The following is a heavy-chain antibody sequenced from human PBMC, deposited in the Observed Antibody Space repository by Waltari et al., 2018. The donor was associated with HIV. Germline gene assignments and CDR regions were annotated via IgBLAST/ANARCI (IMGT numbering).Heavy chain of an antibody. V-gene: IGHV3-33*01. CDR1: GFRVSDYG. D-gene: IGHD6-13*01. Sequence: VQLVESGGGVVQPGRSRRLSCAASGFRVSDYGMHWVRQAPGKGLQWVAVIWYDGSKKEYSDSVKGRFTISKDNSKNTLFLQMNSLRVDDTAVYFCARVPFASSWSADSFDVWGPGTRITVSS. CDR3: ARVPFASSWSADSFDV. J-gene: IGHJ3*01. CDR2: IWYDGSKK.